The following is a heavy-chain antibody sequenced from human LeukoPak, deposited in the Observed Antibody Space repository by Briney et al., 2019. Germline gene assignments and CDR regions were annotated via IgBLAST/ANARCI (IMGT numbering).Heavy chain of an antibody. CDR2: IYWDDDK. J-gene: IGHJ4*02. CDR1: GFSLSTRGVG. D-gene: IGHD3-10*01. Sequence: SGPTLMHPTPTLTLTCTFSGFSLSTRGVGVGWIRQPPGKALEWLSLIYWDDDKRYSPSLKSRLTITKDTSKNQVVLTMTNMDPVDTATYYCAHGLLWFGELSSYYFDYWGQGTLVTVSS. CDR3: AHGLLWFGELSSYYFDY. V-gene: IGHV2-5*02.